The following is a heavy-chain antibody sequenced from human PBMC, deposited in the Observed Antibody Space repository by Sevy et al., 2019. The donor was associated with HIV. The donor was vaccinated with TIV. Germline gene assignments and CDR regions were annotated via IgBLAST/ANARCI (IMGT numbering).Heavy chain of an antibody. Sequence: SETLSLTCTVSGGSVSSGSYYWSWIRQPPGKGLEWIGYIYYSGSTNYNPSLKSRVTISVDTSKNQFSLKLSSVTAADTAVYYCARAHTAAGMVDAFDIWGQWTMVTVSS. CDR3: ARAHTAAGMVDAFDI. D-gene: IGHD6-13*01. CDR1: GGSVSSGSYY. V-gene: IGHV4-61*01. CDR2: IYYSGST. J-gene: IGHJ3*02.